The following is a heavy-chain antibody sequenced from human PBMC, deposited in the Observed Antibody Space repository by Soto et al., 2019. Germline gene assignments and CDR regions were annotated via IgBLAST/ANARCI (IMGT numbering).Heavy chain of an antibody. J-gene: IGHJ4*02. D-gene: IGHD3-3*01. Sequence: PGGSLRLSCAASGFTVSSNYMSWVRQAPGKGLEWVSVIYSGGSTYYADSVKGRFTISRDNSKNTLYLQMNSLRAEDTAVYYCARARRHDFLATHLDYWGQGTLVTVSS. CDR3: ARARRHDFLATHLDY. CDR2: IYSGGST. V-gene: IGHV3-66*01. CDR1: GFTVSSNY.